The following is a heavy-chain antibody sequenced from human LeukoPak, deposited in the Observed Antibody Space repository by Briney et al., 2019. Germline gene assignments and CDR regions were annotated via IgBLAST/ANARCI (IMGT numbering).Heavy chain of an antibody. CDR1: GGSISSYY. CDR3: ARLVGATAIDAFDI. J-gene: IGHJ3*02. Sequence: PSGTLSLXCTVSGGSISSYYWSWIRQPPGKGLEWIGYIYYSGSTNYNPSLKSRVTISVDTSKNQFSLKLSSVTAADTAVYYCARLVGATAIDAFDIWGQGTMVTVSS. V-gene: IGHV4-59*01. CDR2: IYYSGST. D-gene: IGHD1-26*01.